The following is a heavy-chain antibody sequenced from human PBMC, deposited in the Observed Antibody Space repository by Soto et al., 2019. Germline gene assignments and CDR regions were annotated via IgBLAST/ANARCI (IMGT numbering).Heavy chain of an antibody. CDR1: GGTFSDFT. CDR3: ARNGTQTGYSYGMDV. CDR2: IIPIFDTA. V-gene: IGHV1-69*13. D-gene: IGHD1-1*01. J-gene: IGHJ6*02. Sequence: ASVKVSCKASGGTFSDFTINWVRQAPGQRLEWMGGIIPIFDTANYAEKFQGRVTITADESTSTSFMEVSSLRSEDTAVYYCARNGTQTGYSYGMDVWGQGTMVTVSS.